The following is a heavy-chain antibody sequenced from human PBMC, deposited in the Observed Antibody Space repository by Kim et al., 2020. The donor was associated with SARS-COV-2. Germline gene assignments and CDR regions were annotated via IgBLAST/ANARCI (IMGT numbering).Heavy chain of an antibody. Sequence: SETLSLTCAVYGGSFSGYYWSGIRQPPGKGLEWIGEINHSGSTNYNPSLKSRVTISVDTSKNQFSLKLSSVTAAEKAVYYCARERDPTIFGVVINYYGMDDWGQGPPVTVSS. CDR1: GGSFSGYY. J-gene: IGHJ6*02. CDR3: ARERDPTIFGVVINYYGMDD. D-gene: IGHD3-3*01. CDR2: INHSGST. V-gene: IGHV4-34*01.